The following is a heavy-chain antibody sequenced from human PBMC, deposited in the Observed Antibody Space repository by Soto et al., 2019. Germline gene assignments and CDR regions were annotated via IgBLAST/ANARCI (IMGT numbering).Heavy chain of an antibody. V-gene: IGHV4-59*01. CDR2: IYYSGST. J-gene: IGHJ4*02. Sequence: SETLSLTCTVSGGSISSYYWSWIRQPPGKGLEWIGYIYYSGSTNYNPPLKSRVTISVDTSKNQFSLKLSSVTAADTAVYYCAREAEADILTGYYYFDYWGQGTLVTVSS. CDR3: AREAEADILTGYYYFDY. D-gene: IGHD3-9*01. CDR1: GGSISSYY.